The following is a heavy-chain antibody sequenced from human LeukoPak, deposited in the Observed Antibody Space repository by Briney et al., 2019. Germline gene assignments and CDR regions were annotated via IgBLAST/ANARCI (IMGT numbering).Heavy chain of an antibody. J-gene: IGHJ4*02. CDR1: GFTFSSYA. V-gene: IGHV3-30-3*01. Sequence: GGSLRLSCAASGFTFSSYAMHWVRQAPGKGLEWVAVISYDGSNKYYADSVKGRFTISRDNSKNTLYLQMNSLRAEDTAVYHCARGSGSSSWYFSDYWGQGTLVTVSS. D-gene: IGHD6-13*01. CDR3: ARGSGSSSWYFSDY. CDR2: ISYDGSNK.